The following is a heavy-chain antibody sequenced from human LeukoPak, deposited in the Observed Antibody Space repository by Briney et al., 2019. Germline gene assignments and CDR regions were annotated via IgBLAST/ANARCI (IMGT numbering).Heavy chain of an antibody. D-gene: IGHD6-6*01. J-gene: IGHJ4*02. CDR1: GFTFSSYW. Sequence: PGGSLRLSCAASGFTFSSYWMHWVRQAPGKGLVWVSRINSDGSSTSYADSVKGRFTISRDNAKNSLYLQMNSLRAEDTAVYYCARPPLGAYSSSGIDYWGQGTLVTVSS. V-gene: IGHV3-74*01. CDR2: INSDGSST. CDR3: ARPPLGAYSSSGIDY.